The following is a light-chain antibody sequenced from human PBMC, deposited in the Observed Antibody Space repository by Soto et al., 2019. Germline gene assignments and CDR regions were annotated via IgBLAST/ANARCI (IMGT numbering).Light chain of an antibody. CDR1: SSDVGGYEY. CDR2: EVT. V-gene: IGLV2-14*01. J-gene: IGLJ1*01. Sequence: VLTQPASVSGSPGQSITISCTGTSSDVGGYEYVSWYQQHPGKAPKLMIYEVTNRPSGVSNRFSGSKSGNTASLTISGLQTEDEADYYCSSYTSINTFVFGTGTKVTVL. CDR3: SSYTSINTFV.